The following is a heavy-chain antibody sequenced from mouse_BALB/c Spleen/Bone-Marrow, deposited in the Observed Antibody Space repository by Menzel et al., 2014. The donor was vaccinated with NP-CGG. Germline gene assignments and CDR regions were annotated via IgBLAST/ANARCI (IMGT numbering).Heavy chain of an antibody. V-gene: IGHV1S81*02. CDR1: GYTFTNYY. CDR3: SREGAY. CDR2: ITPSNGGS. Sequence: GAELVKPGASVKLSCKASGYTFTNYYMYWVKQRPGQGLEWIGEITPSNGGSNFIEKFKNKATLTVDKSSSTAYMQLSSLTSEDSAVYYCSREGAYWGQGTLVTVSA. J-gene: IGHJ3*01.